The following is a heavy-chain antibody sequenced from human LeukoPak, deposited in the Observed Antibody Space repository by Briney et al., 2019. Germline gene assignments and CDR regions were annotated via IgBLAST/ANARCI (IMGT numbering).Heavy chain of an antibody. CDR3: ARGWASEAFDY. CDR2: VSSSSSYI. Sequence: GGSLRLSCAASGFTFSRYSMNWVRQAPGRGLEWVSSVSSSSSYIYCADSVKGRFTISRDNAKNSLYLQMDSLRVEDTAVYYCARGWASEAFDYWGQGTLVTVSS. D-gene: IGHD3-16*01. V-gene: IGHV3-21*01. CDR1: GFTFSRYS. J-gene: IGHJ4*02.